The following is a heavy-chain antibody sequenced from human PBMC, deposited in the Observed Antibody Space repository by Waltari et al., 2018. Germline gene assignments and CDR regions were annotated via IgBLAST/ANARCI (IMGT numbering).Heavy chain of an antibody. Sequence: QVTLKESGPALVKPTQTLTLTCTFSGFSLSTSGMRVSWIRQPPGKALEWLARIDWDDDKFYSTSLKTRLTISKDTSKNQVVLTMTNMDPVDTATYYCARTRLRHDAFDIWGQGTMVTVSS. CDR1: GFSLSTSGMR. CDR3: ARTRLRHDAFDI. J-gene: IGHJ3*02. CDR2: IDWDDDK. V-gene: IGHV2-70*04.